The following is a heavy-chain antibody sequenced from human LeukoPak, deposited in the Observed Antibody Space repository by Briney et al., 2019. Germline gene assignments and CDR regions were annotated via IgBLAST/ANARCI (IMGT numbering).Heavy chain of an antibody. Sequence: GGSLRLSCAASGCTFADYAMNWVRQAPGKGLEWVALIWYDGSDAYYAGSVKGLFTISRDNSKTTRYLQLNSRRAEDTAVYYCARQNSDYFDYWGPGTLVTVSS. CDR3: ARQNSDYFDY. J-gene: IGHJ4*02. CDR1: GCTFADYA. V-gene: IGHV3-33*08. D-gene: IGHD2/OR15-2a*01. CDR2: IWYDGSDA.